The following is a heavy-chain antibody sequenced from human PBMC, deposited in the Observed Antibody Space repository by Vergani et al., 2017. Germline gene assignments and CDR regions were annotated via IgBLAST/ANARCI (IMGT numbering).Heavy chain of an antibody. Sequence: QVQLQQWGGGLLKPSETLSLTCVVNGGSFTRYHWTWIRQSPGEGLDWVGDIDHTGRHDYNPSLKSRLTRSVDKSRNQFSLTHNSVPATDTAIYFCVRVNTETNGHLYYDYYMDVWGEGTAVTVS. CDR1: GGSFTRYH. CDR2: IDHTGRH. J-gene: IGHJ6*03. CDR3: VRVNTETNGHLYYDYYMDV. V-gene: IGHV4-34*01. D-gene: IGHD4-11*01.